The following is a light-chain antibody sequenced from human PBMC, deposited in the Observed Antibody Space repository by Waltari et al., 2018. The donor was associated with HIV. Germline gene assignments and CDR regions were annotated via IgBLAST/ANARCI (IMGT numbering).Light chain of an antibody. Sequence: SYVLTQPPSVSGATGKPARITSGGENIGSQSVNWYQKQPGQAPVMVIYHDTDRPSGIPDRFSGSNSEDTATLTIRRVEAVDEADYFCQVWDTNTDQYVIFGGGTNLAV. CDR2: HDT. V-gene: IGLV3-21*01. J-gene: IGLJ2*01. CDR1: NIGSQS. CDR3: QVWDTNTDQYVI.